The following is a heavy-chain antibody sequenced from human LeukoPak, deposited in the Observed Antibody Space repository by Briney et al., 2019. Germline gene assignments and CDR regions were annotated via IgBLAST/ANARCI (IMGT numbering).Heavy chain of an antibody. J-gene: IGHJ3*02. CDR3: ARGLTAHDAFDI. Sequence: ASVKVSCKTSGYTFTSYGISWVRQAPGQGLEWMGWINPNSGGTNYAQKFQGRVTMTRDTSISTAYMELSRLRSDDTAVYYCARGLTAHDAFDIWGQGTMVTVSS. CDR1: GYTFTSYG. CDR2: INPNSGGT. V-gene: IGHV1-2*02. D-gene: IGHD3-16*01.